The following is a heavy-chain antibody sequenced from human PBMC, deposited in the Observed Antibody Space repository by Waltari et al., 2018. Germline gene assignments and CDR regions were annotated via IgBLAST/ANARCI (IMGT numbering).Heavy chain of an antibody. CDR2: INPNISRI. V-gene: IGHV3-7*01. CDR1: FTFSDYW. Sequence: EVQLVESGGDLVQPGGSLRLSCAAFTFSDYWMSGVRQAPGEGLEWVAIINPNISRIYYLDSVNGRFTISRDNAKKSLYLQMNSLRVEDTAVYYCAGDRESRWGQGTTVTVSS. J-gene: IGHJ6*02. CDR3: AGDRESR.